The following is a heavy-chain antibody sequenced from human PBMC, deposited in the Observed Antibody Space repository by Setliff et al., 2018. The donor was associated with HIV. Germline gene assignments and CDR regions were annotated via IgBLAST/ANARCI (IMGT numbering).Heavy chain of an antibody. CDR3: AKDDRTGGAVVVYSGMDV. D-gene: IGHD3-16*01. J-gene: IGHJ6*02. V-gene: IGHV3-48*04. CDR2: ITTSSTTI. CDR1: GFTLSRYS. Sequence: PGGSLRLSCAASGFTLSRYSMNWVRQAPGKGLEWVSYITTSSTTIYYLDSVKGRFTIPRDNAKNSLYLQMNGLRAEDTGLYYCAKDDRTGGAVVVYSGMDVWGQGTTVTVSS.